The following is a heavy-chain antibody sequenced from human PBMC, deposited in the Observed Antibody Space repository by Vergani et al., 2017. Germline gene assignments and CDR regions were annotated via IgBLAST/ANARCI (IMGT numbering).Heavy chain of an antibody. CDR3: ATPQTVTTGGMEV. D-gene: IGHD4-17*01. J-gene: IGHJ6*02. Sequence: EVQLVQSGAEVKKTGATMKISCKVSGYTFTDHYMHWVKQAPGKGLEWMGLVDPEDGETIYAEKFKGSVTIAADTSTDPAHLELSSLRSEDTAVYYCATPQTVTTGGMEVWGQGTTVIVSS. CDR2: VDPEDGET. CDR1: GYTFTDHY. V-gene: IGHV1-69-2*01.